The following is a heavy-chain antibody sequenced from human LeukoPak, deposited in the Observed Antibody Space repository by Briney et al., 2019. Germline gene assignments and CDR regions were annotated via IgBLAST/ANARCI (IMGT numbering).Heavy chain of an antibody. CDR2: ITGNGIST. Sequence: GGSLRLSCAASGFTFRNYAMPWVRQAPGKGLEWVSAITGNGISTYYADSVKGRFTISRDNPKNTLYLQMHSLRAEDTAIYYCAKVTGGDMITYGGLDYWGQGTLVTVSS. CDR3: AKVTGGDMITYGGLDY. CDR1: GFTFRNYA. V-gene: IGHV3-23*01. D-gene: IGHD3-16*01. J-gene: IGHJ4*02.